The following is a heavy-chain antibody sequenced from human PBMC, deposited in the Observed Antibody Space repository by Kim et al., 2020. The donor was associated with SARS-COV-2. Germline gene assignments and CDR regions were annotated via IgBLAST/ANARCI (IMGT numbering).Heavy chain of an antibody. J-gene: IGHJ4*02. V-gene: IGHV3-30*07. Sequence: GRFTISRDNSKNTLYLQMNSLRAEDTAVYYCARDYGSGSYYKWDLGTFDYWGQGTLVTVSS. CDR3: ARDYGSGSYYKWDLGTFDY. D-gene: IGHD3-10*01.